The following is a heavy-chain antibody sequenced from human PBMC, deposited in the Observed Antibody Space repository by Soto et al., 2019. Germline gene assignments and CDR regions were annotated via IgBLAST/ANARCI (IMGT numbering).Heavy chain of an antibody. J-gene: IGHJ4*02. CDR2: ISGTGADT. CDR1: GFTFSTYA. CDR3: AIAPNY. V-gene: IGHV3-23*01. Sequence: GGSLRLSCAASGFTFSTYAMSWVRQAPGKGLEWVSSISGTGADTNYADSVKGRFTISRDNSKKTLFLQMDSLRAEDTAVYYRAIAPNYWGQGTLVTVSS.